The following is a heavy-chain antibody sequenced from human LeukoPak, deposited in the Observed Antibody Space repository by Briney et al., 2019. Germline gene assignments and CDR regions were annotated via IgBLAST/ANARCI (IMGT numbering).Heavy chain of an antibody. J-gene: IGHJ4*02. V-gene: IGHV3-53*01. CDR2: IYSGGST. CDR3: ARGRGRYFDSFDY. CDR1: XXXXXXXX. Sequence: LRLSCAAXXXXXXXXXMSGXRXAPGXXLXXVSVIYSGGSTYYADSVKGRFTISRDNSKNTLYLQMNSLRAEDTAVYYCARGRGRYFDSFDYWGQGTLVTVSS. D-gene: IGHD3-9*01.